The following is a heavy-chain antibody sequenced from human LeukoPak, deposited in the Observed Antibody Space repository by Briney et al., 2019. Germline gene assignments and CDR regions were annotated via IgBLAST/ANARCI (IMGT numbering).Heavy chain of an antibody. D-gene: IGHD3-3*01. V-gene: IGHV1-69*13. CDR3: ARVDRDFTIFLPFDY. Sequence: ASVKVSCKASGYTFTGYYVHWVRQAPGQGLEWMGGIIPIFGTANYAQKFQGRVTITADESTSTAYMELSSLRSEDTAVYYCARVDRDFTIFLPFDYWGQGTLVTVSS. CDR2: IIPIFGTA. CDR1: GYTFTGYY. J-gene: IGHJ4*02.